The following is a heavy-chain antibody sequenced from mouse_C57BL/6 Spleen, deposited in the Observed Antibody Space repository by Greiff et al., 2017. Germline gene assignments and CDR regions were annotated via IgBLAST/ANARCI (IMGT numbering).Heavy chain of an antibody. CDR1: GYSITSGYY. CDR3: ARANRYFDV. CDR2: ISYDGSN. J-gene: IGHJ1*03. Sequence: EVQLVESGPGLVKPSQSLSLTCSVTGYSITSGYYWNWIRQFPGNKLEWMGYISYDGSNNYNPSLKNRISITRDTSKNQFFLKLNSVTTEDTATYYCARANRYFDVWGTGTTVTVSS. V-gene: IGHV3-6*01.